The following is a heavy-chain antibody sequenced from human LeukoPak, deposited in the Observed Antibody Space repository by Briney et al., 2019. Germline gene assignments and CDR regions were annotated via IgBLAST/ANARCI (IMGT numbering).Heavy chain of an antibody. Sequence: GASVKVSCKASGYTFTSYDINWVRQATGQGLEWMGWMNPNSGNTGYAQKFQGRVTMTRNTSISTAYMELSSLRSEDTAVYYCARCRGYSYGRARGYYFDYWGQGTLVTVSS. CDR3: ARCRGYSYGRARGYYFDY. J-gene: IGHJ4*02. CDR2: MNPNSGNT. CDR1: GYTFTSYD. D-gene: IGHD5-18*01. V-gene: IGHV1-8*01.